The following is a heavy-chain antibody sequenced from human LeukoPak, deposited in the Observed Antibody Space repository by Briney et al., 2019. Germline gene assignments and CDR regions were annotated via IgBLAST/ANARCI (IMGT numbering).Heavy chain of an antibody. CDR1: GYTFSSYY. CDR3: AREDGSTGAFDI. J-gene: IGHJ6*02. Sequence: ASVKVSCKASGYTFSSYYMHYMRQAPGQWLEWMGIINPSGGSTSYAQKFQGRVTMTRDTSTSTVYMELSSLRSEDTAVYYCAREDGSTGAFDIWGQGTTVTVSS. D-gene: IGHD2-2*01. V-gene: IGHV1-46*01. CDR2: INPSGGST.